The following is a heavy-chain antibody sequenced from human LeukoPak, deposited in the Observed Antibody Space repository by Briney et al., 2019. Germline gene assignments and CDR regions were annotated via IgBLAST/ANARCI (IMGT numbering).Heavy chain of an antibody. CDR2: ISTSGGLSSV. V-gene: IGHV3-21*04. D-gene: IGHD3-22*01. CDR1: GFIFSSFS. J-gene: IGHJ4*02. Sequence: PGGSLRLSCAASGFIFSSFSVNWVRQAPGKGLEWVSSISTSGGLSSVYYADSVKGRFTISRDNAKNSLYLQMNSLRAEDTAVYYCARYDYYDSSGYSCLCDYWGQGTLVTVSS. CDR3: ARYDYYDSSGYSCLCDY.